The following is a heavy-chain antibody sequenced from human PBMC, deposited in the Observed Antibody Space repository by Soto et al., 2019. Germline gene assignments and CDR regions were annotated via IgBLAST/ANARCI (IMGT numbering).Heavy chain of an antibody. V-gene: IGHV4-39*01. Sequence: SETLSLTCTVSGGSISSSSYYWSWLRQPPGKGPEWIGSINYSVSTYYNPSLKSRVTMSVDTSKNQFSLKLSSATAADTALYECKRRGLYGSGSYERLAWGQGTLVT. D-gene: IGHD3-10*01. CDR2: INYSVST. CDR3: KRRGLYGSGSYERLA. CDR1: GGSISSSSYY. J-gene: IGHJ4*02.